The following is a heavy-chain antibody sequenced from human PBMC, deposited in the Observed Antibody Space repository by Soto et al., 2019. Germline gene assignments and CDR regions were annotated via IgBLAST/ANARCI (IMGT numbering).Heavy chain of an antibody. D-gene: IGHD2-2*01. CDR3: ARGGGGYQLLSNWFDP. V-gene: IGHV1-69*01. Sequence: QVQLVQSGAEVKKPGSSVKVSCKASGGTFSSYAISWVRQAPGQGLEWMGGIIPIFGTANYAQKFQGRVTITADESTSTAYRELSSLRAEDTAVNYCARGGGGYQLLSNWFDPWGQGTLVTVSS. J-gene: IGHJ5*02. CDR1: GGTFSSYA. CDR2: IIPIFGTA.